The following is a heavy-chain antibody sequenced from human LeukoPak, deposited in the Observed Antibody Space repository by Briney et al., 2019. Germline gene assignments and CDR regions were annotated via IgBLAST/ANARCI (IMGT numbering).Heavy chain of an antibody. D-gene: IGHD3-16*01. CDR1: GFTFSNYA. J-gene: IGHJ4*02. V-gene: IGHV3-23*01. CDR2: ISGSGSDT. Sequence: GGSLRLSSAPSGFTFSNYAMSWVRQAPGKGLEWVSAISGSGSDTYYADSVKGRFTISRDNSKNTLYLQMNSLRAEDTAVYYCAVGRLRLGDQYYFDYWGQGTLVTVSS. CDR3: AVGRLRLGDQYYFDY.